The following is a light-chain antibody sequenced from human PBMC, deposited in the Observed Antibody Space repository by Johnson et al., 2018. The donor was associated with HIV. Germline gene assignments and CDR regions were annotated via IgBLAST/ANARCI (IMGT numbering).Light chain of an antibody. Sequence: QLVLTQPPSVSAATGQKVTISCSGSSSNIGNNYVSWYQQLPGGAPKLLIYENNMRPSGIPDRFSGSKSGTSATLGITGLQTGDEADYYCGTWDSSLSAYVLGTGTKVTVL. CDR1: SSNIGNNY. CDR3: GTWDSSLSAYV. CDR2: ENN. V-gene: IGLV1-51*02. J-gene: IGLJ1*01.